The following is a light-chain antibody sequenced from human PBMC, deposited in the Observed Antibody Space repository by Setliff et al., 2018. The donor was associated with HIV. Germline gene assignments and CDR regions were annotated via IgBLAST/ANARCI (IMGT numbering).Light chain of an antibody. Sequence: DIQMTQSPSSLSASVGDTVTISCRASQDISSALAWYRQKPGKAPDLLVFAASELESGVPSRFSGSGSGTDYTLTISSLQREDFATYYCQQYSDPPMYTFGQGTKVDIK. CDR3: QQYSDPPMYT. CDR1: QDISSA. J-gene: IGKJ2*01. V-gene: IGKV1-NL1*01. CDR2: AAS.